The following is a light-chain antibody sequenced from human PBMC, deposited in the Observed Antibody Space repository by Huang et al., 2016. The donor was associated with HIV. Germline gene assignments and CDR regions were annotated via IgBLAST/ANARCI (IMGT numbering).Light chain of an antibody. CDR1: QGISNS. Sequence: DIQMTQSPSSLSASVGDRVTITCRASQGISNSLAWYQQKPGKAPKLLLYAASRLKRGVRSRFSGSGSGTDYTLTISSLQPDDFATYYCQQYYSTPPSTFGQGTRLEIK. V-gene: IGKV1-NL1*01. CDR2: AAS. J-gene: IGKJ5*01. CDR3: QQYYSTPPST.